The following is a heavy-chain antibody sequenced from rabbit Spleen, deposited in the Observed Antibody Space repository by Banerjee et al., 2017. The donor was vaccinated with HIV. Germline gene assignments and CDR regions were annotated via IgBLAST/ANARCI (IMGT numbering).Heavy chain of an antibody. D-gene: IGHD8-1*01. CDR2: IYTGGGST. CDR1: GFDLSNYYY. J-gene: IGHJ4*01. V-gene: IGHV1S40*01. Sequence: QSSEESGGDLVKPGASLTLTCTASGFDLSNYYYMCWVRQAPGKGLEWIACIYTGGGSTYYASWAKGRFSISETSSTTVTLQMTRLTAADTATYFCAISYPGSSYGFNLWGPGTLVTVS. CDR3: AISYPGSSYGFNL.